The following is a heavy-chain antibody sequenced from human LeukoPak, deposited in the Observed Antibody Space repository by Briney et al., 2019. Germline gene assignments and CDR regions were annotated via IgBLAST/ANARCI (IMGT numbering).Heavy chain of an antibody. CDR2: ISAYNGNT. CDR3: ARTSGAGVYYYDSSGPSAWFDP. V-gene: IGHV1-18*01. D-gene: IGHD3-22*01. J-gene: IGHJ5*02. Sequence: ASVKVSCKASGYTFTSYGISWVRQAPGQGLEWMGWISAYNGNTNYAQKLQGRVTMTTDTSTSTAYVELRSPRSDDTAVYYCARTSGAGVYYYDSSGPSAWFDPWGQGTLVTVSS. CDR1: GYTFTSYG.